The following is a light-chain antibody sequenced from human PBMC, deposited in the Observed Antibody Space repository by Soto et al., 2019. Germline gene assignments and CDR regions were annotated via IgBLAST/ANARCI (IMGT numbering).Light chain of an antibody. CDR3: QQYNNWPPIT. CDR1: QSVSNN. CDR2: YAS. V-gene: IGKV3-15*01. Sequence: EIMMTQSPATLSVSPGERATLSCRASQSVSNNLAWYQQKPGQAPRLLIYYASTRATGIPARFSGSGSGTEFTLTISSLQSEDFALYYCQQYNNWPPITFGQVTRLEIK. J-gene: IGKJ5*01.